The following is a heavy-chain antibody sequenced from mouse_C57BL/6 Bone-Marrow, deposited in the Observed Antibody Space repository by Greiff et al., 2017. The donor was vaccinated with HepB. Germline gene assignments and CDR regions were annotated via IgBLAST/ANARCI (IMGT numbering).Heavy chain of an antibody. V-gene: IGHV3-6*01. D-gene: IGHD2-10*01. Sequence: EVKLQESGPGLVKPSQSLSLTCSVTGYSITSGYYWNWIRQFPGNKLEWMGYISYDGSNNYNPSLKNRISITRDTSKNQFFLKLNSVTTEDTATYYCARGVAYYGDYWGQGTTLTVSS. CDR3: ARGVAYYGDY. CDR1: GYSITSGYY. CDR2: ISYDGSN. J-gene: IGHJ2*01.